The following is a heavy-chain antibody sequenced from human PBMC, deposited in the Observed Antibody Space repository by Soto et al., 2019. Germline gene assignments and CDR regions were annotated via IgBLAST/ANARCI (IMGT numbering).Heavy chain of an antibody. V-gene: IGHV4-59*01. J-gene: IGHJ2*01. CDR3: ARDRTSVNWYFDL. CDR2: IHYTGNT. CDR1: GDSISSYY. D-gene: IGHD2-2*01. Sequence: QVQLQESGPGLVKPSETLSLTCTVSGDSISSYYWSWIRQPPGKGLEWIGYIHYTGNTNHNPSLKRRVTISVYTSKNQFSLKLSAVTAADTAVYYCARDRTSVNWYFDLWGRGTLVSVSS.